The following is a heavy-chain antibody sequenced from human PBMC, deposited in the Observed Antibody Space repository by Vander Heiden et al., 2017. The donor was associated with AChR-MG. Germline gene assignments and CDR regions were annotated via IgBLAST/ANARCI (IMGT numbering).Heavy chain of an antibody. J-gene: IGHJ4*02. CDR2: INPSGGST. CDR1: GYTFTSYY. CDR3: ARAGASYSSSWYSFDY. Sequence: QVQLVQSGAEVKKPGASVKASCKASGYTFTSYYMHWVRQAPGQGLEWMGIINPSGGSTRYAQKFQGRVTMTRDTSTSTGYMELSSMRSEETAVYYCARAGASYSSSWYSFDYWGQGTLVTVSS. V-gene: IGHV1-46*03. D-gene: IGHD6-13*01.